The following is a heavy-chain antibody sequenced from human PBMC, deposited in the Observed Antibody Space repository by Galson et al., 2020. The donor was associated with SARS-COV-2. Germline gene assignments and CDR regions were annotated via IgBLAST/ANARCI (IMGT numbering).Heavy chain of an antibody. J-gene: IGHJ4*02. Sequence: TGGSLRLSCAASGFTFSNAWMIWVRQAPGKGLEWVGLIKSKADGGTADYAAPVKGRFTISRDDSKSTLYLQMNSLKTEDTAVYHCTRRYFDWVSDYWGRGTLVTVSS. CDR3: TRRYFDWVSDY. CDR2: IKSKADGGTA. D-gene: IGHD3-9*01. V-gene: IGHV3-15*01. CDR1: GFTFSNAW.